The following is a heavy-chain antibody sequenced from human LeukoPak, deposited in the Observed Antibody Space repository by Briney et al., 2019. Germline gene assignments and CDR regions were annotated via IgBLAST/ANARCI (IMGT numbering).Heavy chain of an antibody. CDR3: ARGGPAAGMKY. CDR1: GGTFSSYA. Sequence: GASVKVSCKASGGTFSSYAISWVRQAPGQGLEWMGGIIPIFGTANYAQKFQGRVTITADESTSTAYMELRSLRSDDTAVYYCARGGPAAGMKYWGQGTLVTVSS. J-gene: IGHJ4*02. D-gene: IGHD6-13*01. CDR2: IIPIFGTA. V-gene: IGHV1-69*13.